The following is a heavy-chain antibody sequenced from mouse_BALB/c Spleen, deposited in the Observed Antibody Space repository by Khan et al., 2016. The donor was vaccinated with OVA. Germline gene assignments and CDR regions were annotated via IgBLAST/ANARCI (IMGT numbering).Heavy chain of an antibody. CDR1: GYSITSDYA. CDR2: ISYSGRT. J-gene: IGHJ3*01. V-gene: IGHV3-2*02. Sequence: EVQLQESGPGLVKPSQSLSLTCTVTGYSITSDYAWNWIRQFPGNKLEWMGYISYSGRTGYTLSLKSRISITRDTSKNQFFLQLNSVTTEDTATYYCAGGRAYWGQGTLVTVSA. CDR3: AGGRAY. D-gene: IGHD3-3*01.